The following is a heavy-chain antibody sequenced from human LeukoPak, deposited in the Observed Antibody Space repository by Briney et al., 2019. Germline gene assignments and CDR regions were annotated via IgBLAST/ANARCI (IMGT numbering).Heavy chain of an antibody. CDR1: GGSISSYY. V-gene: IGHV4-59*01. J-gene: IGHJ5*02. CDR3: VRDRDYTSSWHGGWFDP. Sequence: PSETLSLTCTVSGGSISSYYWSWIRQPPGKGLEWIGYMYYSGSTNYNPSLKSRVTISVDTSKNQLSLKLSSVTAADTAVYYCVRDRDYTSSWHGGWFDPWGQGTLVTVSS. CDR2: MYYSGST. D-gene: IGHD6-13*01.